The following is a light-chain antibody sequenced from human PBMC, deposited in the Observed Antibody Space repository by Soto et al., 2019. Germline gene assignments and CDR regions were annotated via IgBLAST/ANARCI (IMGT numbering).Light chain of an antibody. CDR1: QSISNSQ. CDR2: GAS. V-gene: IGKV3-20*01. J-gene: IGKJ4*01. CDR3: QQYDNLPLT. Sequence: EIVLTQSPGTLSLSPGERGTLSCRTTQSISNSQLAWYQQKPGQAPRLLIYGASRRAAGIPDRFSGSGSGTEFTLTISRLEPEDFAVYYCQQYDNLPLTFGGGTKVEVK.